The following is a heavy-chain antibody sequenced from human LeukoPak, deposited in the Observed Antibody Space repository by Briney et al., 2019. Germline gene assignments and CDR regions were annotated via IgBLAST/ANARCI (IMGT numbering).Heavy chain of an antibody. Sequence: PGGSLRLSCAASGFTFSSYWMSWVRQAPGKGLEWAANIKQDGSEKYYVDSVKGRFTISRDNAKNSLYLQMNSLRAEDTAVYYCARSRITMVRGVVGYWGQGTLVTLSS. CDR3: ARSRITMVRGVVGY. CDR2: IKQDGSEK. D-gene: IGHD3-10*01. J-gene: IGHJ4*02. CDR1: GFTFSSYW. V-gene: IGHV3-7*01.